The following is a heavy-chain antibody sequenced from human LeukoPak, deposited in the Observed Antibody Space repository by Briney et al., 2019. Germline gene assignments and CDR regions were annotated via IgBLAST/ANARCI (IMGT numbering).Heavy chain of an antibody. J-gene: IGHJ6*02. CDR3: ARISPSFYYYAMDL. CDR1: LYTFTNNA. V-gene: IGHV1-18*01. Sequence: ASVKVSCTASLYTFTNNAINWVRQAPGQGLEWVRWITANNGHTKYAQKFEGRVTLTTDTSATTADMELRGLRSDDTAIYYCARISPSFYYYAMDLWGQGTTVTVSS. CDR2: ITANNGHT.